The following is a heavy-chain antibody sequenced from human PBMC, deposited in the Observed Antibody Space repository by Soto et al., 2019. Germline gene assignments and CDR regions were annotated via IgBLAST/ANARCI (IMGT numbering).Heavy chain of an antibody. CDR1: GFTFSSYV. V-gene: IGHV3-30*18. CDR3: AKGGPDCASTTCYLLVAFDI. Sequence: QVQLVQSGGGVVQPGRSLRLSCAASGFTFSSYVTHWVRQAPGKGLEWVAVISHDGNNKYYAESVKGRFTISRDNSQNTLYLQMNSLTTEDTAVYYCAKGGPDCASTTCYLLVAFDIWGQGTMVTVSS. J-gene: IGHJ3*02. D-gene: IGHD2-2*01. CDR2: ISHDGNNK.